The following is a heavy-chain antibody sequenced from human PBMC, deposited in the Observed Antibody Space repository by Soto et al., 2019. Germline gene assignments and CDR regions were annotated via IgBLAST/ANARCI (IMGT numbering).Heavy chain of an antibody. CDR3: AKNWNWGSLVH. V-gene: IGHV4-39*01. Sequence: PSETLSLTCTVSGGSISSSSYYWGWIRQPPGKGLEWIGSIFYSGSTYYNPSLKSRVTISVDTSKNQFSLKLTSVTAADTAVYYCAKNWNWGSLVHWGQGTLVT. CDR2: IFYSGST. J-gene: IGHJ4*02. CDR1: GGSISSSSYY. D-gene: IGHD7-27*01.